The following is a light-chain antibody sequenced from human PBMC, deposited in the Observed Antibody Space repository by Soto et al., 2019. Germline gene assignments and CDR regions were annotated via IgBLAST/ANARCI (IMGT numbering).Light chain of an antibody. V-gene: IGLV1-40*01. CDR3: QSYDSSLSGYV. CDR1: SSNIGAGYE. Sequence: QSVLTQPPSVSEAPGQRVTISCTGSSSNIGAGYEAHWYQQVPGTAPKLLIYENNNRPSGVPYRFSGSKSGTSASLAITGRQAEDEAEYYCQSYDSSLSGYVFVTGTKVTVL. J-gene: IGLJ1*01. CDR2: ENN.